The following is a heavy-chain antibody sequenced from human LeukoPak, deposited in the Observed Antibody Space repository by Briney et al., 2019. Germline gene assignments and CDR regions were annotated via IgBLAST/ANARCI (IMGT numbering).Heavy chain of an antibody. Sequence: GGSLTLSCAASGFTFSTYWMHWVRQAPGKGLVWVSRIRPEGTTTAYADSVKGRFTISRDNAKNTLFLQMNSLSAEDTAVYYCARDLDWILFDYWGQGTLVTVSS. CDR3: ARDLDWILFDY. J-gene: IGHJ4*02. V-gene: IGHV3-74*03. D-gene: IGHD3-9*01. CDR1: GFTFSTYW. CDR2: IRPEGTTT.